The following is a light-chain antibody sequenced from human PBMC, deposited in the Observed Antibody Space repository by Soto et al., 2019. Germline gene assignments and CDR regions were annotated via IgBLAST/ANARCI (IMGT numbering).Light chain of an antibody. CDR3: QSYDSSLSGPVV. CDR2: GNS. CDR1: SSNIGAGYD. Sequence: QSVLTQPPSVSGAPGQRVTISCTGSSSNIGAGYDVHWYQQLPGTAPKLLIYGNSNRPSGVPDRFSGSKSGTSASLAITGLQAEYEADYYYQSYDSSLSGPVVFGGGTKLTVL. J-gene: IGLJ2*01. V-gene: IGLV1-40*01.